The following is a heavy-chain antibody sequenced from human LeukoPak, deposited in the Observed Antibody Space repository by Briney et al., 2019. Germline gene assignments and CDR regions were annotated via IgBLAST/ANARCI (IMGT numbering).Heavy chain of an antibody. D-gene: IGHD2-2*01. CDR3: ARLACSSTSCPVSY. Sequence: PSETLSLTCAVSGYSISSGYYWGWIRQPPGKGLEWIGSIYHSGSTYYNPSLKSRVTISVDTSKNQFSLKLSSVTAADTAVYYCARLACSSTSCPVSYWGQGTLVTVSP. CDR2: IYHSGST. V-gene: IGHV4-38-2*01. CDR1: GYSISSGYY. J-gene: IGHJ4*02.